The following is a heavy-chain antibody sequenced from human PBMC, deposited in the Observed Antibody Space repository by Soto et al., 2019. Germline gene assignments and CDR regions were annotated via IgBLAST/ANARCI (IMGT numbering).Heavy chain of an antibody. CDR3: ARSSIVPRLLMYPFDY. CDR2: IYYDGNT. D-gene: IGHD2-8*01. Sequence: SETLSLTCTVSGGSISSDSHYWVWIRQPPGKGLESIGNIYYDGNTYYNPSLKSRVTISLDTSKNQFSLRLNSVTAADTAVYYCARSSIVPRLLMYPFDYWGQGTLVTVSS. V-gene: IGHV4-39*01. J-gene: IGHJ4*02. CDR1: GGSISSDSHY.